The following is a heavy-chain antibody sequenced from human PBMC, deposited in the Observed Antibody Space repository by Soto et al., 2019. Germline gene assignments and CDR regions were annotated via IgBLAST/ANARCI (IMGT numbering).Heavy chain of an antibody. CDR3: AKGDGSGSWYSNY. V-gene: IGHV3-23*01. D-gene: IGHD3-22*01. J-gene: IGHJ4*02. CDR1: GFTFSSYV. CDR2: ISGSDGGT. Sequence: EVQLLESGGGLVQPGGSLRLSCAASGFTFSSYVMSWVRQAPGKGLEWVSAISGSDGGTYYPDSVKGRFTVSRDNSKNTLYLQMNSLRAEDTAIYYCAKGDGSGSWYSNYWGQGTLVTVSS.